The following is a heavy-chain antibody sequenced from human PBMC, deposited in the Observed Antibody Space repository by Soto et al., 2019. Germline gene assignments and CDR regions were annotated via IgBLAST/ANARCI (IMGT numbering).Heavy chain of an antibody. J-gene: IGHJ4*02. CDR3: ARDPTGTTRVDDY. V-gene: IGHV1-3*01. D-gene: IGHD1-1*01. Sequence: ASVKVSCKASGYTFTSYAMHWVRQAPGQRLEWMGGINAGFGRAKYAQKFQGRVTITADESTSTAYMELSSLRSEDTAVYYCARDPTGTTRVDDYWGQGTLVTVSS. CDR1: GYTFTSYA. CDR2: INAGFGRA.